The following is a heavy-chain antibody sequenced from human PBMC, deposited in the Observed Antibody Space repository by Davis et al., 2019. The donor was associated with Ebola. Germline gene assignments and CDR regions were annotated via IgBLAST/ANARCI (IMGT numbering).Heavy chain of an antibody. V-gene: IGHV3-7*01. Sequence: GESLKISCAASGFTFSSYWMSWVRQAPGKGLEWVANINQDGSEKYYVDSVKGRFTISRDNAKNTLYLQMNSLRAEDTAVYYCARGDYGDYVGVHYYGMDVWGQGTTVTVSS. CDR1: GFTFSSYW. CDR2: INQDGSEK. D-gene: IGHD4-17*01. J-gene: IGHJ6*02. CDR3: ARGDYGDYVGVHYYGMDV.